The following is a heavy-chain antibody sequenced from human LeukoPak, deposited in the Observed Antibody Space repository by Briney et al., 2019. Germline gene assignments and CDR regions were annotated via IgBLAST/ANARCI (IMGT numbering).Heavy chain of an antibody. CDR3: ARVQQEGANDAFDI. Sequence: SETLSLTCAVSGGSISSSNWWSWVRQPPGKGLEWIGEIYHSGSTNYKPSLKSRVTISVDKSKNQFSLKLSSVTAADTAVYYCARVQQEGANDAFDIWGQGTMVTVSS. CDR1: GGSISSSNW. V-gene: IGHV4-4*02. CDR2: IYHSGST. D-gene: IGHD1-26*01. J-gene: IGHJ3*02.